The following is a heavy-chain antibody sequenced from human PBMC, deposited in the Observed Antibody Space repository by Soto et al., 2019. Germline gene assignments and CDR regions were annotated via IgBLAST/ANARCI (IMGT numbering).Heavy chain of an antibody. V-gene: IGHV4-34*01. Sequence: SDTLSLTCAVYGGSFSGYYWSWIRQPPGKGLEWIGEINHSGSTNYNPSLKSRVTISVDTSKNQFSLKLSSVTAADTAVYYCARGLRSWYGEGWYYGMVVWGHAPTVTVFS. J-gene: IGHJ6*02. CDR1: GGSFSGYY. CDR2: INHSGST. CDR3: ARGLRSWYGEGWYYGMVV. D-gene: IGHD6-13*01.